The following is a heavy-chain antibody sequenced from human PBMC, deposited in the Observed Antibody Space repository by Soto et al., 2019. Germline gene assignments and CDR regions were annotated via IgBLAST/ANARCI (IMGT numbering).Heavy chain of an antibody. J-gene: IGHJ4*02. CDR1: GFTFSSYW. D-gene: IGHD6-13*01. V-gene: IGHV3-7*05. Sequence: GGSLRLSCAASGFTFSSYWMSWVRQATGKGLEWVANIKQDGSEKYYVDSVKGRFTISRDNAKNSLYLQMNSLRAEDTAVYYCARAPNIAEFDYWGQGTLVTVSS. CDR3: ARAPNIAEFDY. CDR2: IKQDGSEK.